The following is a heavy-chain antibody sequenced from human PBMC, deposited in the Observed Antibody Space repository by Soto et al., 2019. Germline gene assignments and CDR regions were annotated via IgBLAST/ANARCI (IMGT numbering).Heavy chain of an antibody. J-gene: IGHJ4*02. Sequence: QVQLVQSGAEVKKPESSVKVSCKASGGTFSSYAISWVRQAPGQGPEWMGGIIPIFGTANYAQKFQGRVTITADKSTSTAYMELSSRRSEETAVYFCASLVDTSMVTGYFDYWGQGTLVIVSS. CDR2: IIPIFGTA. D-gene: IGHD5-18*01. CDR3: ASLVDTSMVTGYFDY. CDR1: GGTFSSYA. V-gene: IGHV1-69*06.